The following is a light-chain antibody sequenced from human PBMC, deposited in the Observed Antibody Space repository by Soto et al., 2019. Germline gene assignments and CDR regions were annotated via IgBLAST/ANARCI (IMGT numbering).Light chain of an antibody. V-gene: IGKV1-6*01. CDR1: QDIGDD. J-gene: IGKJ1*01. Sequence: ILMTQYPSSLSASVGDRVTITCLASQDIGDDLGWYQHKPGKAPKLLIHGASSLQSGVPTRFSGSGSGTDFTLTIISLQPDDSATYYCLQNHNYPRTFGQGTKLDNK. CDR2: GAS. CDR3: LQNHNYPRT.